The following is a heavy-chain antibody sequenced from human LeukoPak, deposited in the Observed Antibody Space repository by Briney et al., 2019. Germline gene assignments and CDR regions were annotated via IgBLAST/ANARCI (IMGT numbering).Heavy chain of an antibody. V-gene: IGHV3-21*01. CDR3: ARVPSGYTTNWYIDY. CDR2: ISSGSVYI. CDR1: GFTFNTYT. Sequence: GGSLRLSCAASGFTFNTYTMNWVRQAPGKGLEWVSFISSGSVYIYYADSVKGRFTISRDNAENSLYLQMNSLRAEDTAVYFCARVPSGYTTNWYIDYWGQGTLVTVSS. J-gene: IGHJ4*02. D-gene: IGHD3-3*01.